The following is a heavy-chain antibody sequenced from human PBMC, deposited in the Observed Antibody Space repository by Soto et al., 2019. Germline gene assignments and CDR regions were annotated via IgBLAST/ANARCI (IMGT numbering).Heavy chain of an antibody. Sequence: QVQLVQSGAEVKRPGASVKVSCRAYGYTFIDFDINWVRQAPGQGLEWMGWMNPNTGNTAYAQKFQGRLTLTRDTSISAAYMALSSLTSDDTAVYYCARGFSSYSDFWAQGTLVTVSS. V-gene: IGHV1-8*01. CDR1: GYTFIDFD. CDR3: ARGFSSYSDF. CDR2: MNPNTGNT. D-gene: IGHD6-13*01. J-gene: IGHJ4*02.